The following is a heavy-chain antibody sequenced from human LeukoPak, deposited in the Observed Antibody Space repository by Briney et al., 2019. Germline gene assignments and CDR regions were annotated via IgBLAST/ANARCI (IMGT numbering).Heavy chain of an antibody. CDR2: INHSGST. CDR3: ARGESIAARRD. Sequence: SETLSLTCAVCGGSFSGYYWSWIRQPPGKGLEWIGEINHSGSTNYNPSLKSRVTISVDTSKNQFSLKLSSVTAADTAVYYCARGESIAARRDWGQGTLVTVSS. CDR1: GGSFSGYY. D-gene: IGHD6-6*01. J-gene: IGHJ4*02. V-gene: IGHV4-34*01.